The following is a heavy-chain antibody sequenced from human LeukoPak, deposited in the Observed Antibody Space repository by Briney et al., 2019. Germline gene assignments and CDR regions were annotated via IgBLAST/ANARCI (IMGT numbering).Heavy chain of an antibody. D-gene: IGHD4-23*01. CDR3: ARHSGSTVVSYYFDY. Sequence: PSEALSLTCAVCGYFISSCYYWGWVRQPPGKGLELIGSIYYSGSTYYNPSLKSRVTISVDPSKNQFSLKLSSVTAADTAVYYCARHSGSTVVSYYFDYWGQGTLVAVST. J-gene: IGHJ4*02. CDR2: IYYSGST. V-gene: IGHV4-38-2*01. CDR1: GYFISSCYY.